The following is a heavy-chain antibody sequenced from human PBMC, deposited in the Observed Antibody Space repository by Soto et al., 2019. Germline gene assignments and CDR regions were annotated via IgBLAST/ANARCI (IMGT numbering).Heavy chain of an antibody. CDR3: ARLGTGIAAADY. Sequence: SETLSLTCTVFGGSIRSYYWSWVRRPPGKGLEWIGYVYNSGSTTYSPSFNSRVTISVDTSKNQFSLKLSSVTAADTAVYYCARLGTGIAAADYWGQGTLVTVSS. J-gene: IGHJ4*02. CDR2: VYNSGST. D-gene: IGHD6-13*01. CDR1: GGSIRSYY. V-gene: IGHV4-4*08.